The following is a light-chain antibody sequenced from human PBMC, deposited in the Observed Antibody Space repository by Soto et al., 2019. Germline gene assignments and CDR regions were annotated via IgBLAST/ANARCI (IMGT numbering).Light chain of an antibody. CDR1: ETVNSNY. CDR2: GAS. CDR3: QQYGSSPT. Sequence: IVLTQSPCTLSLSPGERATLSCRASETVNSNYLAWYQHKRGQAPRLLIYGASSRATGIPDRFSGSGSGTDFTLTISRLEPEDFAVYYCQQYGSSPTFAQGTRLE. V-gene: IGKV3-20*01. J-gene: IGKJ5*01.